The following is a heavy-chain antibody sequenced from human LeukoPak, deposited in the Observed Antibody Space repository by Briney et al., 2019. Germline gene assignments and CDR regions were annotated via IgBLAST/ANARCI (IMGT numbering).Heavy chain of an antibody. CDR3: ARGLRHVYYYDSSGYKDY. CDR2: INHSGST. CDR1: GGSFSSYY. J-gene: IGHJ4*02. Sequence: SETLSLTCAVYGGSFSSYYWSWIRQPPGKGLEWIGEINHSGSTNYNPSLKSRVTISVDTSKNQFSLKLSSVTAADTAVYYCARGLRHVYYYDSSGYKDYWGQGTLVTVSS. D-gene: IGHD3-22*01. V-gene: IGHV4-34*01.